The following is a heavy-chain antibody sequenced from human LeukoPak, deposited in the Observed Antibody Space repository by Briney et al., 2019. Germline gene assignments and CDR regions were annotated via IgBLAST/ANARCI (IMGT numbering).Heavy chain of an antibody. CDR3: ARALGYYDSSGYYWPEYFQH. CDR2: MNPNSGNT. D-gene: IGHD3-22*01. J-gene: IGHJ1*01. Sequence: GASVKVSCKASGYTFTSYDINWVRQATGQGLEWMGWMNPNSGNTGYAQKFQGRVTMTRNTSISTAYMELSSLRSEDTAVYYCARALGYYDSSGYYWPEYFQHWGQGTLVTVSS. V-gene: IGHV1-8*01. CDR1: GYTFTSYD.